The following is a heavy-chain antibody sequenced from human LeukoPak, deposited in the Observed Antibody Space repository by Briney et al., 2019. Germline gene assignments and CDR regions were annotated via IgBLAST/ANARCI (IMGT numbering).Heavy chain of an antibody. D-gene: IGHD6-19*01. V-gene: IGHV1-2*02. CDR1: YTXXXXY. Sequence: YTXXXXYMHWVRQAPGQGLEWMGWINPNSGGTNYAQKFRGRVTMTRDTSISTAYRELSRLRSDDTAVYYCARVGYQYSSGWPNDYWGQGTLVTVSS. CDR2: INPNSGGT. J-gene: IGHJ4*02. CDR3: ARVGYQYSSGWPNDY.